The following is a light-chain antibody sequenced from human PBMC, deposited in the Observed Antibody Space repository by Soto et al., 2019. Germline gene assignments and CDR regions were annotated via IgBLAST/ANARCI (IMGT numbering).Light chain of an antibody. CDR1: SNDVGVYNY. CDR2: DVN. Sequence: QSALTQPRSVSGSPGQSVTISCTGTSNDVGVYNYVSWYQHHPGKAPKLLIYDVNKRPSGVPDRFSGSKSGNTASLTISGLQADDEADYYCCSFAGRYIGVFGGGTKLTVL. CDR3: CSFAGRYIGV. V-gene: IGLV2-11*01. J-gene: IGLJ3*02.